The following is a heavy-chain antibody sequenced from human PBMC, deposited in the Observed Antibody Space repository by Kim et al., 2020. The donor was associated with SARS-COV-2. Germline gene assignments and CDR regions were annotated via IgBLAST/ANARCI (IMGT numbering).Heavy chain of an antibody. V-gene: IGHV3-9*01. J-gene: IGHJ6*03. D-gene: IGHD6-19*01. CDR1: GFTFDDYA. CDR2: ISWNSGSI. Sequence: GGSLRLSCAASGFTFDDYAMHWVRQAPGKGLEWVSGISWNSGSIGYADSVKGRFTISRDNAKNSLYLQMNSLRAEDTALYYCAKDGRGSGWTYYYYMDV. CDR3: AKDGRGSGWTYYYYMDV.